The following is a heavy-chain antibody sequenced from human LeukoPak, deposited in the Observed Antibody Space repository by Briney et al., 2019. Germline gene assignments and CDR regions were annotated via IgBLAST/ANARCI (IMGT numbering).Heavy chain of an antibody. CDR1: GFTFSSYW. CDR3: ARDFWDIVVVPAAIPY. Sequence: GGSLRLSCAASGFTFSSYWMSWVRQAPGKGLEWVANIKQDGSEKYYVDSVKGRFTISRDNAKNSLYLQMNSLRAEDTVVYYCARDFWDIVVVPAAIPYWGRGTLVTVSS. V-gene: IGHV3-7*01. D-gene: IGHD2-2*01. J-gene: IGHJ4*02. CDR2: IKQDGSEK.